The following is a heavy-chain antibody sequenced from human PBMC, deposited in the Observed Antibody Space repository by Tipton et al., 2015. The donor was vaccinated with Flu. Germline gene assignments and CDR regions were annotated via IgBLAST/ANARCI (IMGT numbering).Heavy chain of an antibody. Sequence: SLRLSCAASGFTFSSYSMNWVRQAPGKGLEWVSSISSSSSYIYYADSVKGRFTISRDNAKNSLYPQMNSLRAEDTAVYYCARVSGSGYYYILWYFDLWGRGTLVTVSS. CDR3: ARVSGSGYYYILWYFDL. CDR1: GFTFSSYS. D-gene: IGHD3-22*01. CDR2: ISSSSSYI. V-gene: IGHV3-21*01. J-gene: IGHJ2*01.